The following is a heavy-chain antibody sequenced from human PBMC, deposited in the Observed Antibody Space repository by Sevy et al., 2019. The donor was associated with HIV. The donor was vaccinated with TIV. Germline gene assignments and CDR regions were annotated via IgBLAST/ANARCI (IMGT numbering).Heavy chain of an antibody. Sequence: GGSLRLSCAASGFTFSSYWMSWVRQAPGKGLKWVANIKQDGSEKYYVDSVKGRFTISRDNAKNSLYLQMNSLRAEDTAVYYCARAAGGIAVAGTADYWGQGTLVTVSS. CDR1: GFTFSSYW. J-gene: IGHJ4*02. D-gene: IGHD6-19*01. CDR3: ARAAGGIAVAGTADY. CDR2: IKQDGSEK. V-gene: IGHV3-7*01.